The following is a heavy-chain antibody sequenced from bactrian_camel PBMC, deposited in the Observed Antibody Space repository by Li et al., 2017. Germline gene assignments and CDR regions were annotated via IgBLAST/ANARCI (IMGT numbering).Heavy chain of an antibody. Sequence: LVESGGGLVQPGGSLRLSCAASGYTYSSYCMGWFRQAPGKEREGVAAIDSDGSTSYADSVKGRFTISRDNAKNTLYLQMNRLKPEDTATYYCAADWAMTCKLVVDGIFGYWGQGTQVTVS. J-gene: IGHJ6*01. CDR3: AADWAMTCKLVVDGIFGY. CDR2: IDSDGST. V-gene: IGHV3S26*01. D-gene: IGHD6*01. CDR1: GYTYSSYC.